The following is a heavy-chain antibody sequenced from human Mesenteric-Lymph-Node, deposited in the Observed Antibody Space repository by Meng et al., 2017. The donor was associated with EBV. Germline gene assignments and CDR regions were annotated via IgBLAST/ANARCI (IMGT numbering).Heavy chain of an antibody. J-gene: IGHJ5*02. CDR2: IYHSGST. D-gene: IGHD6-13*01. V-gene: IGHV4-39*01. CDR1: GGSIRSPTYY. Sequence: LRLQAQGPGLVKPSETLSLTCSVSGGSIRSPTYYWGWIRQPPGKRLEWIGSIYHSGSTYYNPSLKSRVTISVDTSKNQFSLKLNFVTAADTAVYYCARLGYSSSWYATNWFDPWGQGTLVTVSS. CDR3: ARLGYSSSWYATNWFDP.